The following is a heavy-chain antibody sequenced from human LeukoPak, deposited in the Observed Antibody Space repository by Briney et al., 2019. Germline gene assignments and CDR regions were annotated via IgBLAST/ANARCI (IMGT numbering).Heavy chain of an antibody. J-gene: IGHJ5*02. CDR1: GFTFSSYG. CDR3: ARTRTLPIAGGFDT. CDR2: ISFAGSHK. V-gene: IGHV3-30*03. D-gene: IGHD3-16*01. Sequence: PGGSLRLSCAASGFTFSSYGMHWVRQAPGKGLEWPAVISFAGSHKFYADSVKGRFTISRDNSKNTLFLEMNSLRAEDTAVYYCARTRTLPIAGGFDTWGQGSLVTVSS.